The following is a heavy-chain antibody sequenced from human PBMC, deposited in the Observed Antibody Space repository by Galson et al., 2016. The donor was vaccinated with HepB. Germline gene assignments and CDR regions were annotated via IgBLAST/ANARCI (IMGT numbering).Heavy chain of an antibody. CDR3: ASDLEAAPGNLDIDF. V-gene: IGHV4-38-2*02. CDR1: GSSIRSGYF. Sequence: SETLSLTCSVSGSSIRSGYFWVWIRQPPGKELEWIGSIYHSGTTYYNPSLKSRITMSIDTSKNQFSLRLKSVTAADTAVYYCASDLEAAPGNLDIDFWGQGTLVTVSS. CDR2: IYHSGTT. D-gene: IGHD6-13*01. J-gene: IGHJ4*02.